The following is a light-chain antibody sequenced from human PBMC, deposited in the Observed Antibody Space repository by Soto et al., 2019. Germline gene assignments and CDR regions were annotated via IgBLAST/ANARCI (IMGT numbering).Light chain of an antibody. CDR2: SNN. CDR1: NSNIGGNA. Sequence: QSVLTQPPSASGTPGQTVTISCSGSNSNIGGNAVSWYQQVPGTAPKLLIYSNNQRPSGVPGRFSGSKFGTSASLAISGLQSEDEADYYCAAWDDSLNGSYVFGTGTKLTVL. CDR3: AAWDDSLNGSYV. J-gene: IGLJ1*01. V-gene: IGLV1-44*01.